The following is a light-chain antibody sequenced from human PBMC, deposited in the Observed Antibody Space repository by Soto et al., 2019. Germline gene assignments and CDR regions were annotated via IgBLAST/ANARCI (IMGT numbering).Light chain of an antibody. J-gene: IGLJ1*01. CDR3: SSFTTSSTRV. V-gene: IGLV2-14*03. CDR2: DVS. Sequence: QSALTQPASVSGSPGQSITLSCTGTSGDVGAYNYVSWYQLHPGKAPKLMIYDVSNRPSGVSNRFSGSKSGNTASLTISGLQAEDEADYFCSSFTTSSTRVFGTGTKVTVL. CDR1: SGDVGAYNY.